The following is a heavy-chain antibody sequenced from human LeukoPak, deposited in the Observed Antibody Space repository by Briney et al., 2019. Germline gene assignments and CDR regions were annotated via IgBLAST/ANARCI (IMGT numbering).Heavy chain of an antibody. V-gene: IGHV4-34*01. D-gene: IGHD4-11*01. CDR3: ARVTTVTHYGMDV. CDR2: INNSGST. J-gene: IGHJ6*02. CDR1: GGSFSGYY. Sequence: SETLSLTCAVYGGSFSGYYWSWIRQPPGKGLEWTGEINNSGSTNYNPSLKSRVTISVDTSKNQFSLKLSSVTAADTAVYYCARVTTVTHYGMDVWGQGTTVTVSS.